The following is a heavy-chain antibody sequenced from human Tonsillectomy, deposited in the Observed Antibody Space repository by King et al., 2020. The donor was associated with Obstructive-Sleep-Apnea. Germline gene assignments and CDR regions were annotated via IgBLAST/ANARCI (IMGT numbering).Heavy chain of an antibody. D-gene: IGHD6-13*01. CDR3: ARGYIAAAGKGSFQH. J-gene: IGHJ1*01. CDR1: GYTFTSYD. V-gene: IGHV1-8*01. Sequence: QLVQSGAEVKKPGASVKVSCKASGYTFTSYDINGVRQATGQGLEWMGWMNPNSGNTGYEQKFQGRVTMTRNTSISTAYMELSSLRSEDTAVYYCARGYIAAAGKGSFQHWGQGTLVTVSS. CDR2: MNPNSGNT.